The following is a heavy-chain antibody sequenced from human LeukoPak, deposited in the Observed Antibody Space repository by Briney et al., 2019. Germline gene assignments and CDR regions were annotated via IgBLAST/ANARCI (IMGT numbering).Heavy chain of an antibody. V-gene: IGHV1-69*05. CDR3: ARGNYYDSSGYSVFDY. Sequence: SVKVSCKASGGTFSSYAISLVRQAPGQGLEWMGRIIPIFGTANYAQKFQGRVTITTDESTSTAYMELSSLRSEDTAVYYCARGNYYDSSGYSVFDYWGQGTLLTVSS. CDR2: IIPIFGTA. CDR1: GGTFSSYA. D-gene: IGHD3-22*01. J-gene: IGHJ4*02.